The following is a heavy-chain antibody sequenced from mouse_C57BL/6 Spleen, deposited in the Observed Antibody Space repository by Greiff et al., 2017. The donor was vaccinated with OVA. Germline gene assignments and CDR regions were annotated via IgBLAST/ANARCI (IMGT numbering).Heavy chain of an antibody. D-gene: IGHD4-1*01. CDR3: ARHGGTGTKYYFDY. V-gene: IGHV5-15*01. Sequence: EVKVVESGGGLVQPGGSLKLSCAASGFTFSDYGMAWVRQAPRKGPEWVAFISNLAYSIYYADTVTGRFTISRENAKNTLYLEMSSLRSEDTAMYYCARHGGTGTKYYFDYWGQGTTLTVSS. CDR1: GFTFSDYG. J-gene: IGHJ2*01. CDR2: ISNLAYSI.